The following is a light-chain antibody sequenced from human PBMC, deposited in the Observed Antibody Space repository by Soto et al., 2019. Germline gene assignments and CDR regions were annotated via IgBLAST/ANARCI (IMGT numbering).Light chain of an antibody. V-gene: IGLV1-40*01. CDR2: GNS. J-gene: IGLJ1*01. Sequence: QSVLTQPPSVSGAPGQRVAISCTGSSSNIGAGYDVHWYQQLPGTAPKLLIYGNSNRPSGVPDRFSGSKSGTSASLAITGLQAEDEPDYYCCSYAGSNTFAFGTGTKVTVL. CDR3: CSYAGSNTFA. CDR1: SSNIGAGYD.